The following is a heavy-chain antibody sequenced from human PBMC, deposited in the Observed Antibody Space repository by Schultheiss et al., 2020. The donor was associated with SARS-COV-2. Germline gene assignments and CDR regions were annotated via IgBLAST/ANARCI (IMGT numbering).Heavy chain of an antibody. D-gene: IGHD5-12*01. CDR2: ISYDGSTK. CDR1: GFTFSSYA. CDR3: ARDGYIVATTFDY. V-gene: IGHV3-30*04. J-gene: IGHJ4*02. Sequence: GGSLRLSCAASGFTFSSYAMHWVRQAPGKGLEWMAVISYDGSTKYYADSVKGRFTISRDNAKNSLYLQMNSLRAEDTAVYYCARDGYIVATTFDYWGQGTLVTVSS.